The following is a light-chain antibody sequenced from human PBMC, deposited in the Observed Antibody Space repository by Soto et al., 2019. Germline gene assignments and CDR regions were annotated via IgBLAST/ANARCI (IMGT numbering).Light chain of an antibody. CDR1: SSNIGAGFD. J-gene: IGLJ2*01. Sequence: QSVLTQPPSVSGAPGQRVTISCTGSSSNIGAGFDVHWYQQFPGIAPKLLIYRNTIRPPGVPDRFSGSKSGTSASLAITGLQAEDEADYYCQSFWVFGGGTKLTVL. V-gene: IGLV1-40*01. CDR3: QSFWV. CDR2: RNT.